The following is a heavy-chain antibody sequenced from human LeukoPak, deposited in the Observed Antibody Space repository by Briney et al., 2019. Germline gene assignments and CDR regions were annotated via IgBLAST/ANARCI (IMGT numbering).Heavy chain of an antibody. CDR2: IYPGDSDT. CDR3: ASVQYSGYDFSDYFDY. J-gene: IGHJ4*02. Sequence: GESLKISCKGSGYSFTSYWIGWVRQMPGKGLEWMGIIYPGDSDTRYSPSFQGQVTISADKSISTAYLQWSSLKASDTAMYYCASVQYSGYDFSDYFDYWGQGTLVTVSS. D-gene: IGHD5-12*01. V-gene: IGHV5-51*01. CDR1: GYSFTSYW.